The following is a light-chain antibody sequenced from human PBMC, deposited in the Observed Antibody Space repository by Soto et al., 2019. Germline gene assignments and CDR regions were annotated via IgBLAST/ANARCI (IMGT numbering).Light chain of an antibody. J-gene: IGKJ5*01. CDR1: QSVSNN. Sequence: EIVMTQSPATLSVSPGETATLSCRASQSVSNNVAWYQQTPGQAPRLLILGASTRATGIPARFSGSGSGTEFTLSISSLQSEDFAVYYCKQYKEWPPFTFGQGTRLEIK. CDR2: GAS. CDR3: KQYKEWPPFT. V-gene: IGKV3-15*01.